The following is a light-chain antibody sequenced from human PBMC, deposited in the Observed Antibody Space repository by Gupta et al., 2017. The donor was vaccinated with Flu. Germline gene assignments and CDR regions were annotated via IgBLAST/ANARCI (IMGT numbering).Light chain of an antibody. Sequence: DIQMTQSPSTLSASVGDRVTITCRASQTISRWLAWYRQSPGKAPNLLIYEASSLQSGVPSKFSGSESGTEFTLTISSLQPDDFATYYCQHDNGDSRSFGQGTKLEIK. CDR2: EAS. CDR1: QTISRW. V-gene: IGKV1-5*03. CDR3: QHDNGDSRS. J-gene: IGKJ2*03.